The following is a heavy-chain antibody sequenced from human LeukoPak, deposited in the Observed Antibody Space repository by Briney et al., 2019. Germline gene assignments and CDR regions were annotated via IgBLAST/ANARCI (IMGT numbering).Heavy chain of an antibody. CDR2: IYYSGST. Sequence: SQTLSLTSTVSGGSLSSGGSYWGWVRQHPGKGLEWIGYIYYSGSTYYNPSLKSQVTISVDTSKNQFSLKLSSVTAADTAVYYCARNFDYWGQGTLVTVSS. J-gene: IGHJ4*02. V-gene: IGHV4-31*01. CDR3: ARNFDY. CDR1: GGSLSSGGSY.